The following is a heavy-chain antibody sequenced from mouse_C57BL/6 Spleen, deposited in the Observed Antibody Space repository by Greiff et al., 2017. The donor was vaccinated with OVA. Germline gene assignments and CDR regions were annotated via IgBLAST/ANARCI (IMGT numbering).Heavy chain of an antibody. CDR1: GFTFSDFY. Sequence: EVHLVESGGGLVQSGRSLRLSCATSGFTFSDFYMEWVRQAPGKGLEWIAASRNKANDYTTEYSASVKGRFIVSRDTSQSILYLQMNALRAEDTAIYYCARDARTGTGFDYWGQGTTLTVSS. J-gene: IGHJ2*01. CDR2: SRNKANDYTT. CDR3: ARDARTGTGFDY. V-gene: IGHV7-1*01. D-gene: IGHD4-1*01.